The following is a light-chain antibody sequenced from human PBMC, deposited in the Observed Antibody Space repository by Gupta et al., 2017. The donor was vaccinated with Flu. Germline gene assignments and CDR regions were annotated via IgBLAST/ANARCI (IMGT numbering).Light chain of an antibody. CDR1: NSDIGAYNY. V-gene: IGLV2-14*03. CDR3: SSYTGSYTL. CDR2: EVN. J-gene: IGLJ2*01. Sequence: GTNSDIGAYNYVSWYQQHPGKAPKLIIFEVNNRPSGISNRFSGSKSGYTASLIISGLQAEDEALFYCSSYTGSYTLFGGVTKLTVL.